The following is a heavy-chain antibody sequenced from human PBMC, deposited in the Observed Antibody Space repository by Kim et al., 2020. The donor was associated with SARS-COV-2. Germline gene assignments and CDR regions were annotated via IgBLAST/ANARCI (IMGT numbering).Heavy chain of an antibody. Sequence: SETLSLTCTVSGGSISSYYWSWIRQPPGKGLEWIGYIYYSGSTNYNPSLKSRVTISVDTSKNQFSLKLSSVTAADTAVYYCARAYRYYVEAFDIWGQGTMVTVSS. J-gene: IGHJ3*02. CDR1: GGSISSYY. CDR2: IYYSGST. V-gene: IGHV4-59*13. D-gene: IGHD3-10*02. CDR3: ARAYRYYVEAFDI.